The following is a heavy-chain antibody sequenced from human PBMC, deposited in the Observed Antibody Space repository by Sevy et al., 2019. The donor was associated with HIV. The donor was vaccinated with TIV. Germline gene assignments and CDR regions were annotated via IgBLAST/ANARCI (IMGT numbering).Heavy chain of an antibody. D-gene: IGHD3-3*01. CDR3: ARVGGGGYYDPWSGYLEFDP. CDR1: GFSFSSDA. V-gene: IGHV3-23*01. J-gene: IGHJ5*02. Sequence: GGSLRLSCVGSGFSFSSDAMSWVRQAPGKGLQWVATVSASGGSTYYADSVRVRFSITRDNSKNTLYVKMNSLRAEDTAVYYCARVGGGGYYDPWSGYLEFDPWGQGTLVTVSS. CDR2: VSASGGST.